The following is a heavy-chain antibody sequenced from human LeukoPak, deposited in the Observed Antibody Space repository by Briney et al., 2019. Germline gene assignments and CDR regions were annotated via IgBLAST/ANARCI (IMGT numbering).Heavy chain of an antibody. Sequence: GGSLRLSCATSGFTVSSNYMSWVRQAPGKGLEWVSVIYSGGSTYYADSVKGRFTISRDNSKNTLYLQMNSLRAEDTAVYYCASGDTATDLFDYWGQGILVTVSS. CDR2: IYSGGST. D-gene: IGHD5-18*01. V-gene: IGHV3-53*01. J-gene: IGHJ4*02. CDR1: GFTVSSNY. CDR3: ASGDTATDLFDY.